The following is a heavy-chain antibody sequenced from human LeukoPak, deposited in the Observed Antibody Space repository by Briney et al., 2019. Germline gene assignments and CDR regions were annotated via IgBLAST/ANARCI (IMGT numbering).Heavy chain of an antibody. CDR2: INHSGST. J-gene: IGHJ3*01. CDR1: GGSISSSSYY. D-gene: IGHD3-9*01. CDR3: ARRRLTSINGFDY. V-gene: IGHV4-39*07. Sequence: PSETLSLTCTVSGGSISSSSYYWGWIRQPPGKGLEWIGEINHSGSTNYNPSLKSRVTISVDASKNQFSLKLSSVTAADTAVYYCARRRLTSINGFDYWGQGTMVTVSS.